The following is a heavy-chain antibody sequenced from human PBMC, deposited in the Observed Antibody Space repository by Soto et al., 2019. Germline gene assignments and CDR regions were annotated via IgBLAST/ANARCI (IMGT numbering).Heavy chain of an antibody. V-gene: IGHV4-31*03. CDR2: ISYSGST. J-gene: IGHJ4*02. Sequence: QVQLQESGPGLVKPSQTLSLTCTVSGGSISSGGYYWSWIRQHPGKGLEWIGYISYSGSTNYNPSLKIRVFMSADTSENQFSLRLSSVTAAGTAVYYCARDGYGGRLDYWGQGTPVTVSS. CDR1: GGSISSGGYY. CDR3: ARDGYGGRLDY. D-gene: IGHD2-15*01.